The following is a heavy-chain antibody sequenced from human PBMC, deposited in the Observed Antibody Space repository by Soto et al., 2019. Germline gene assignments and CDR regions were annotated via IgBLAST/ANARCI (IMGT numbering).Heavy chain of an antibody. Sequence: ASVKVSCKASGYTFTSYAMHWVRQAPGQRLEWMGWINAGNGNTKYSQKFQGRVTITRDTSASTAYMELSSLRSEDTAVYYCARDLPHGLWFGELPGEGYFDYWGQGTLVTVSS. CDR1: GYTFTSYA. V-gene: IGHV1-3*01. CDR3: ARDLPHGLWFGELPGEGYFDY. CDR2: INAGNGNT. J-gene: IGHJ4*02. D-gene: IGHD3-10*01.